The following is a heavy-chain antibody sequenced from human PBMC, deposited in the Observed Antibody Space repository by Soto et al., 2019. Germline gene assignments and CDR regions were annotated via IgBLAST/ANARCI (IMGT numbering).Heavy chain of an antibody. CDR1: GGSVSSGSYY. V-gene: IGHV4-61*01. CDR3: ARRRIWFDP. J-gene: IGHJ5*02. CDR2: IYYSGST. Sequence: SETLSLTCTVSGGSVSSGSYYWGWIRQPPGKGLEWIGYIYYSGSTNYNPSLKSRVTISVDTSKNQFSLKLSSVTAADTAVYYCARRRIWFDPWGQGTLVTVS.